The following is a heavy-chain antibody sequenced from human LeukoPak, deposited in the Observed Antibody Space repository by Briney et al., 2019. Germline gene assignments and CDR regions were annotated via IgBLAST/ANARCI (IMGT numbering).Heavy chain of an antibody. CDR1: GFTFSGST. J-gene: IGHJ1*01. CDR3: TSPQADSGATYLRR. D-gene: IGHD6-19*01. CDR2: IRSKVSSYAT. V-gene: IGHV3-73*01. Sequence: GGSLKLSCAASGFTFSGSTMHWVRQASGKGLEWIGRIRSKVSSYATAYAASVKGRFTISRDDAKNTAYLQMDSLKTEDTAVYYCTSPQADSGATYLRRWGQGTLVTVSS.